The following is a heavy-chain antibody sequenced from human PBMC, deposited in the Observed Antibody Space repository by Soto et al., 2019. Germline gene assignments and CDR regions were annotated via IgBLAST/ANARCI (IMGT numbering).Heavy chain of an antibody. CDR1: GFTFSSYA. CDR3: ARDHAPLYKLSITMIRGVPDY. CDR2: MSYAGSNK. Sequence: GGSLRLSCAASGFTFSSYAMYWVRQAPGKGLEWVAVMSYAGSNKYYADSVKGRFTISRDNSKNTLYLQMNSLRADDTAVYYCARDHAPLYKLSITMIRGVPDYWGQGTLVTVSS. D-gene: IGHD3-10*01. J-gene: IGHJ4*02. V-gene: IGHV3-30-3*01.